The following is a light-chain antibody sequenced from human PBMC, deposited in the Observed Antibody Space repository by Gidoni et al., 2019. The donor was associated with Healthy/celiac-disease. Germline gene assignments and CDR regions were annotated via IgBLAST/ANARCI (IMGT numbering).Light chain of an antibody. V-gene: IGLV1-47*01. CDR2: RNN. CDR3: AAGDDSLSGPGV. Sequence: QSVLTQPPSASGTPGQRVTISCSGSSSNIGSNYVYWYQQLPGTAPKHLIYRNNQRPSGVTDRFSGSKSGTSASMAISGSRSEDEADYYCAAGDDSLSGPGVFGGGTKLTVL. CDR1: SSNIGSNY. J-gene: IGLJ3*02.